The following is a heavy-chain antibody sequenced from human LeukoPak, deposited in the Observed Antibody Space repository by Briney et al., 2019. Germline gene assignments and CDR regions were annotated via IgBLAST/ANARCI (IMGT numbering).Heavy chain of an antibody. J-gene: IGHJ5*02. CDR3: TRDTGTTGEVKFDP. CDR1: GNSFGDYY. CDR2: IYTSGST. V-gene: IGHV4-4*07. Sequence: SETLSLTCTVSGNSFGDYYWSWIRQPAGKGPEWIGRIYTSGSTTYNPSLKSRVTMSVDTSESQFSLNLMSVTAADTAVYYCTRDTGTTGEVKFDPWGQGTLVTVSS. D-gene: IGHD4-17*01.